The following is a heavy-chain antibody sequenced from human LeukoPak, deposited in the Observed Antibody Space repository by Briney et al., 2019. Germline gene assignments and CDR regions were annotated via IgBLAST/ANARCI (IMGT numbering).Heavy chain of an antibody. CDR2: ISGSGGST. D-gene: IGHD3-10*01. Sequence: GGSLRLSCAASGFTFSSYGMSWVRQAPGKGLEWVSAISGSGGSTYYADSVKGRFTISRDNSKNTLYLQMNSLRAEDTAVYYCARNRASGFDYWGQGTLVTVSS. V-gene: IGHV3-23*01. CDR3: ARNRASGFDY. CDR1: GFTFSSYG. J-gene: IGHJ4*02.